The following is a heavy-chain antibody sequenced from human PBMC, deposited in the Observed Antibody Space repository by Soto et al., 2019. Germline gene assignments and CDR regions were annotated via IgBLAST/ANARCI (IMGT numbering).Heavy chain of an antibody. CDR3: ARTAAGTRSWFDP. V-gene: IGHV3-21*01. CDR2: ISSSSSYI. D-gene: IGHD6-13*01. CDR1: GFTFSSYS. J-gene: IGHJ5*02. Sequence: EVQLVESGGGLVKPGGSLRLSCAASGFTFSSYSMNWVRQAPGKGMEWVSSISSSSSYIYYADSVKGRFTISRDNAKNSLYLQMNSLRAEDTAVYYCARTAAGTRSWFDPWGQGTLVTVSS.